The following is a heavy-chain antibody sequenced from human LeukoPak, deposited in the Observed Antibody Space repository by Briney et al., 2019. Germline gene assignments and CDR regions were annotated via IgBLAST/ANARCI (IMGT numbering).Heavy chain of an antibody. J-gene: IGHJ6*03. CDR3: ARQAHFWSVSDYYYYTDV. D-gene: IGHD3-3*02. CDR1: GYTFTSYW. CDR2: IYPGDSDT. V-gene: IGHV5-51*01. Sequence: GESLKISCKASGYTFTSYWIAWVRQMPGKGPEWMGIIYPGDSDTRYTPSFQGQVTISADTSISTAYLQWNSLEASDTAMYYCARQAHFWSVSDYYYYTDVWGKGTTVTVSS.